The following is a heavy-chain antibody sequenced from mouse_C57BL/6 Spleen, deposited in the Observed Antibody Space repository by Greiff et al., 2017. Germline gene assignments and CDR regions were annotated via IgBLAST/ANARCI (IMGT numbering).Heavy chain of an antibody. CDR3: ASHYSKHWYFDV. Sequence: VQLQQSGPELVKPGASVKISCTASGYSFTDYNMNWVKQSNGKSLEWIGVINPNYGTTSYNQKFKGKATLTVDQSSSTAYMQLNSLTSEDSAVYYCASHYSKHWYFDVWGTGTTVTVSS. V-gene: IGHV1-39*01. CDR1: GYSFTDYN. J-gene: IGHJ1*03. D-gene: IGHD2-5*01. CDR2: INPNYGTT.